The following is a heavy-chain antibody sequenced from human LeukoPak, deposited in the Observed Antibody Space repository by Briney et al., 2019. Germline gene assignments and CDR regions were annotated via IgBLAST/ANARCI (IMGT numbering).Heavy chain of an antibody. Sequence: PQTLSLTCALYGRSFSGYYWSWDRQPPGKGMEWIGEINHSGTTNYNPSLKSRVTISVDTSKNQFSLRLSSVTAADTAVYYCARGIPHPRSITIFGVVRTALDYWGQRTLVTVSS. J-gene: IGHJ4*02. CDR2: INHSGTT. CDR1: GRSFSGYY. CDR3: ARGIPHPRSITIFGVVRTALDY. V-gene: IGHV4-34*01. D-gene: IGHD3-3*01.